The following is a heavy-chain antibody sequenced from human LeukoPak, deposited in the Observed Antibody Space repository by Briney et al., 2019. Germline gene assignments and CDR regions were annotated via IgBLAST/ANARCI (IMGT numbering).Heavy chain of an antibody. CDR3: ARVIVGATAAFDI. CDR1: AFTFSSYS. CDR2: ISSSSSYI. J-gene: IGHJ3*02. D-gene: IGHD1-26*01. V-gene: IGHV3-21*01. Sequence: PGGSLRLSCAASAFTFSSYSMNWVRQAPGKGLEWVSSISSSSSYIYYADSVKGRFTISRDNAKNSLYLQMNSLRAEDTAVYYCARVIVGATAAFDIWGQGTMVTVSS.